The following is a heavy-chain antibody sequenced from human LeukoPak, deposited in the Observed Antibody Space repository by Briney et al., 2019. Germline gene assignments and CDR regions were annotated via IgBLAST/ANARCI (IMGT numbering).Heavy chain of an antibody. CDR2: IYYSEST. CDR1: SGSISNYY. Sequence: SETLSLTCTVSSGSISNYYWSWIRQPPGKGLEWIGYIYYSESTKHNPSLKSRLTISVDTSKNQFSLRLTSVTAADTAVYYCARHISGATKELSAFDIWGQGTMVNVSS. CDR3: ARHISGATKELSAFDI. J-gene: IGHJ3*02. D-gene: IGHD1-20*01. V-gene: IGHV4-59*08.